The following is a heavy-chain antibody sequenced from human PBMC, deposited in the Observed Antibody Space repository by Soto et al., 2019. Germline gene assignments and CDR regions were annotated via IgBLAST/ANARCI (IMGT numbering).Heavy chain of an antibody. Sequence: SETLSLTCTVSGGSISSYYWSWIRQPPGKGLEWIGYIYYSGSTYYNPSLKSRVTISVDTSKNQFSLKLSSVTAADTAVYYCASLITGTLYFDYWGQGTLVTVSS. CDR2: IYYSGST. J-gene: IGHJ4*02. D-gene: IGHD1-20*01. V-gene: IGHV4-59*06. CDR3: ASLITGTLYFDY. CDR1: GGSISSYY.